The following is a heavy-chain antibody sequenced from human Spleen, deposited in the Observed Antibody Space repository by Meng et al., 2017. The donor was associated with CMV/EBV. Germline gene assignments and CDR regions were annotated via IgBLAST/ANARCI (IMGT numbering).Heavy chain of an antibody. CDR1: GYTFTSYY. J-gene: IGHJ4*02. V-gene: IGHV1-46*01. D-gene: IGHD2-21*01. CDR2: INPSGGST. Sequence: CKASGYTFTSYYMHWVRQAPGQGLEWMGIINPSGGSTSYAQKFQGRATMTRDTSTSTVYMELSSLRSEDTAVYYCARAPSTIRDFDYWGQGTLVTVSS. CDR3: ARAPSTIRDFDY.